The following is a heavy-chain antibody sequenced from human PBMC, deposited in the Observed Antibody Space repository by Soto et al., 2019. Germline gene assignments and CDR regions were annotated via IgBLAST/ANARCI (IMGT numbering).Heavy chain of an antibody. D-gene: IGHD3-10*01. J-gene: IGHJ5*02. CDR3: ARIHRDGIYYGSGSQNWFDP. CDR2: IFSNDEK. V-gene: IGHV2-26*01. Sequence: ESGPTLVNPTETLTLTCTVSGFSLSNARMGVSWIRQPPGKALEWLAHIFSNDEKSYSTSLKSRLTISKDTSKSQVVLTMTNMDPVDTATYYCARIHRDGIYYGSGSQNWFDPWGQGTLVTVSS. CDR1: GFSLSNARMG.